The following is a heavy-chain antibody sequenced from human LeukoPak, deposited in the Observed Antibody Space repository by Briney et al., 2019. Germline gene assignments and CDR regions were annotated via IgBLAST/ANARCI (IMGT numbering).Heavy chain of an antibody. D-gene: IGHD2-15*01. Sequence: TSETLSLTCTVSGGSISSYYWSWIRQPPGKGLEWIGYIYYSGSTNYNPSLKSRVTISVDTSKNQFSLKLSSVTAADTAVYYCAISKGYCSGGSCYPYYFDYWGQGTLVTVSS. CDR2: IYYSGST. J-gene: IGHJ4*02. CDR3: AISKGYCSGGSCYPYYFDY. CDR1: GGSISSYY. V-gene: IGHV4-59*01.